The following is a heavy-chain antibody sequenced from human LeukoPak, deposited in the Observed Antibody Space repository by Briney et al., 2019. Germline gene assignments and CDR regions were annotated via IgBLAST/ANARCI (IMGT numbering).Heavy chain of an antibody. Sequence: GGSLRLSCAASGFTFSSYEMNWVRQAPGKGLEWVSYISSSDSTIYYADSVKGRFTISRDNAKNSLYLQMNSLRAEDTAVYYCARARYYYYGMDVWGQGTTVTVSS. CDR2: ISSSDSTI. CDR3: ARARYYYYGMDV. V-gene: IGHV3-48*03. J-gene: IGHJ6*02. CDR1: GFTFSSYE.